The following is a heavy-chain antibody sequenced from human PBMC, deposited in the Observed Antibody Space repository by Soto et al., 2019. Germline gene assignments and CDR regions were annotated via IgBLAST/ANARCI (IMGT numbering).Heavy chain of an antibody. CDR3: ARDYGDYDFDY. CDR2: ISYDGSNK. V-gene: IGHV3-30-3*01. Sequence: GGSLRLSCAASGFTFSSYAMHWVRQAPGKGLEWVAVISYDGSNKYYADSVKGRFTISRDNSKNTLYLQMNSLRAEDTAVYYCARDYGDYDFDYWGQRTLVTVSS. CDR1: GFTFSSYA. J-gene: IGHJ4*02. D-gene: IGHD4-17*01.